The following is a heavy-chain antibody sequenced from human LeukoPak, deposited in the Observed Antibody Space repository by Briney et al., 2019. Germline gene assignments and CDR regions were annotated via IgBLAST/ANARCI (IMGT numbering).Heavy chain of an antibody. CDR2: IWFDGSNK. D-gene: IGHD2-15*01. CDR3: AKATCSGASCFSDSRDAFDL. CDR1: GIIFCDFG. J-gene: IGHJ3*01. Sequence: GGSLRLSCAASGIIFCDFGMHSGRQAPGKGRGWMAIIWFDGSNKNYADSVKGRFTISRDNSQNTMYLQMTSLRAEDTAVYYCAKATCSGASCFSDSRDAFDLWGQGTMVTVSS. V-gene: IGHV3-33*06.